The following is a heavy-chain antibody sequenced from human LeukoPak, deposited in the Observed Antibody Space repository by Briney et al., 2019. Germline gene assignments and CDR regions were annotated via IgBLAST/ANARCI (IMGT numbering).Heavy chain of an antibody. V-gene: IGHV1-18*01. CDR3: ARGKASSRGYYYYYMDV. J-gene: IGHJ6*03. CDR1: GYTFTSYG. Sequence: VASVKVSCKASGYTFTSYGISWVRQAPGQGLEWMGWISAYNGNTNYAQKLQGRVTMTTDTSTGTAYMELRSLRSDDTAVYYCARGKASSRGYYYYYMDVWGKGTTVTVSS. CDR2: ISAYNGNT.